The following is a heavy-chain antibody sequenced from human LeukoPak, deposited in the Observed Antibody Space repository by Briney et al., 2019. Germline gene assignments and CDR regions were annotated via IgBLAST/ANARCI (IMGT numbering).Heavy chain of an antibody. CDR2: ISSSSSYI. CDR3: TTDQDCGGDCYPFDY. D-gene: IGHD2-21*02. V-gene: IGHV3-21*01. Sequence: GGSLRLSCAASGFTFSSYSMNWVRQAPGKGLEWVSSISSSSSYIYYADSVKGRFTISRDNAKNSLYLQMNSLRAEDTAVYYCTTDQDCGGDCYPFDYWGQGTLVTVSS. CDR1: GFTFSSYS. J-gene: IGHJ4*02.